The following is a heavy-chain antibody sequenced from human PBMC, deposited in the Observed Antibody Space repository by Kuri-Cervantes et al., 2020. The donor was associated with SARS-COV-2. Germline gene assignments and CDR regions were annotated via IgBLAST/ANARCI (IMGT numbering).Heavy chain of an antibody. J-gene: IGHJ6*03. CDR1: GYTFTSYA. V-gene: IGHV1-8*02. D-gene: IGHD6-13*01. CDR2: MNPNSGNT. CDR3: ARDSSSWYGSYYYYMDV. Sequence: ASVKVSCKASGYTFTSYAMHWVRQAPGQRLEWMGWMNPNSGNTGYAQKFQGRVTMTRNTSISTAYMELSSLRSEDTAVYYCARDSSSWYGSYYYYMDVWGKGTTVTVSS.